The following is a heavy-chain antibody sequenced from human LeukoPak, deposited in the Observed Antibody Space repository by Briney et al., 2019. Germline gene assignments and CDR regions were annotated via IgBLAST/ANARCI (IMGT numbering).Heavy chain of an antibody. CDR2: IKQDGSEK. CDR3: ARRSYYDRAFDI. J-gene: IGHJ3*02. V-gene: IGHV3-7*01. CDR1: GFTFSNYW. Sequence: GGSLRLSCAASGFTFSNYWMSWVRQAPGKGLEWVANIKQDGSEKYYVDSVKGRFTISRDNAKNSLYLQMNSLRAEDTAGYYCARRSYYDRAFDIWGLGTVVTASS. D-gene: IGHD3-22*01.